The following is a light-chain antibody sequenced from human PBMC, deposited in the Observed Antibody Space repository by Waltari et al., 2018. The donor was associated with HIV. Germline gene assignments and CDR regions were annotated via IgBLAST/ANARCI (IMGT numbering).Light chain of an antibody. CDR1: QTIDNY. CDR3: QQTYSPPRT. J-gene: IGKJ5*01. CDR2: LAS. V-gene: IGKV1-39*01. Sequence: DIQMTQSPSSLSASIGDTVTITCRASQTIDNYLNWYQHQSGRVPKLLSYLASTLQTGVPSRFSGRGSGTLFSLIITDVQPEDLATYFCQQTYSPPRTFGPGTRLE.